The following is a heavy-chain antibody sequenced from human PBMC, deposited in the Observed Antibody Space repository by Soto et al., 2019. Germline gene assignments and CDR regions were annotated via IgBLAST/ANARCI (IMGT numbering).Heavy chain of an antibody. CDR3: VRESAVSGPNWFDT. CDR1: GGSFSGYY. J-gene: IGHJ5*01. Sequence: SEPLSLTCCAYGGSFSGYYWSWIRQPPGKGLEWIGGINHSGSTYYNPSLKSRVSISVDRPENQFSLKLSSVAAADTAVYYCVRESAVSGPNWFDTWGPGTLVTVS. V-gene: IGHV4-34*01. D-gene: IGHD6-13*01. CDR2: INHSGST.